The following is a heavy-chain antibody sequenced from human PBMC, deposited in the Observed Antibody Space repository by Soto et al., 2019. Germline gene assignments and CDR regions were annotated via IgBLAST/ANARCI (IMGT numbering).Heavy chain of an antibody. CDR3: VRDGTKTLRDWFDP. J-gene: IGHJ5*02. CDR1: GASISGFY. D-gene: IGHD1-1*01. CDR2: IYATGTT. Sequence: AXGTLSLTGTVSGASISGFYWSWIRKSSGKGLEWIGRIYATGTTDYNPSLKSRVMMSVDTSKKQFSLKLRSVTAADTAVYYCVRDGTKTLRDWFDPWGQGISVTVSS. V-gene: IGHV4-4*07.